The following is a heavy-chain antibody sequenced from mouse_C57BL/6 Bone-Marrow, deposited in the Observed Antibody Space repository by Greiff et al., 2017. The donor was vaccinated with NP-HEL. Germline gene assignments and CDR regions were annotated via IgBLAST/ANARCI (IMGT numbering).Heavy chain of an antibody. CDR3: ARLGGIYFDY. J-gene: IGHJ2*01. CDR2: ISSGGSYT. CDR1: GFTFSSYG. V-gene: IGHV5-6*01. Sequence: EVKLMESGGDLVKPGGSLKLSCAASGFTFSSYGMSWVRQTPDKRLEWVATISSGGSYTYYPDSVKGRFTISRDNAKNTLYLQMSSLKSEDTAMYYCARLGGIYFDYWGQGTTLTVSS.